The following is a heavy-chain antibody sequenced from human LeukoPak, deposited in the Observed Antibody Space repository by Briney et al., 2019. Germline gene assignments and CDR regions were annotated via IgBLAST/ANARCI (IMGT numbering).Heavy chain of an antibody. V-gene: IGHV5-51*01. J-gene: IGHJ5*02. CDR1: GYSFTSYR. D-gene: IGHD6-13*01. CDR2: IYLGDSDT. CDR3: ARGAVVGTRWFDP. Sequence: GESLKISCKGSGYSFTSYRIGWVRQMPGKGLEWMGIIYLGDSDTRYSPSFQGQVTISADKSISTAYLQWSSLKASDTAMYYCARGAVVGTRWFDPWGQGTLVTVSS.